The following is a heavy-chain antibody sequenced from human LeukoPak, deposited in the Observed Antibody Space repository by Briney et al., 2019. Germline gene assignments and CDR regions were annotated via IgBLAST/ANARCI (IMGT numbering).Heavy chain of an antibody. D-gene: IGHD6-6*01. CDR3: ARYGIAARPRYYYYMDV. CDR1: GGSFSGYY. CDR2: INHSGST. V-gene: IGHV4-34*01. J-gene: IGHJ6*03. Sequence: PSETLSLTCAVYGGSFSGYYWSWIRQPPGKGLEWIGEINHSGSTNYNPSLKSRVTISVDTSKNQFSLKLSSVTAADTAVYYCARYGIAARPRYYYYMDVWGKGTTVPVSS.